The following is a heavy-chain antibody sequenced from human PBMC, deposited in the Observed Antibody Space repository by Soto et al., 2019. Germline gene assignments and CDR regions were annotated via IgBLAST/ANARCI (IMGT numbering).Heavy chain of an antibody. CDR2: IYYSGST. CDR3: ATSYGNAWYTY. D-gene: IGHD6-13*01. Sequence: PSETLSLTCTVSGGSISSSSYYWGWIRQPPGKGLEWIGSIYYSGSTHYNPSLKSRVTISVDTSKNQFSLQLTSVTVADTAVYYCATSYGNAWYTYWGQGTQVTVSS. V-gene: IGHV4-39*01. J-gene: IGHJ4*02. CDR1: GGSISSSSYY.